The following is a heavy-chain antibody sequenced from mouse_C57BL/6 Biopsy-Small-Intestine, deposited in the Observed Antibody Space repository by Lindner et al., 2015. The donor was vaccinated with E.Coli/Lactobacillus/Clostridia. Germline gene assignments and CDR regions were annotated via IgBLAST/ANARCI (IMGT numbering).Heavy chain of an antibody. Sequence: VQLQESGAELVRPGASVKLSCTASGFNIKDDYMHWVKQRPEQGLEWIGWIDPENGDTEYASKFQGKATITADTSSNTAYLQLSSLTSEDTAVYYSTTNGRDYFDYWGQGTTLTVSS. CDR2: IDPENGDT. V-gene: IGHV14-4*01. CDR3: TTNGRDYFDY. D-gene: IGHD1-1*01. CDR1: GFNIKDDY. J-gene: IGHJ2*01.